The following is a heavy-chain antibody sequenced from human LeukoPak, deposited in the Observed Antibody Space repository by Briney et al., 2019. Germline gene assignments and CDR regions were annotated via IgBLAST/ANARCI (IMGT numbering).Heavy chain of an antibody. D-gene: IGHD3-9*01. CDR1: GFTFSTYN. J-gene: IGHJ4*02. CDR3: ARGHYDILTASYKWTPDY. V-gene: IGHV3-21*06. CDR2: ITSGGTYT. Sequence: GRSLRLSCAASGFTFSTYNMNWVRQAPGKGLEWVSSITSGGTYTYYADSVKGRFTTSRDNAKNSLSLQLSSLRAEDTAVYYCARGHYDILTASYKWTPDYWGQGILVTVSS.